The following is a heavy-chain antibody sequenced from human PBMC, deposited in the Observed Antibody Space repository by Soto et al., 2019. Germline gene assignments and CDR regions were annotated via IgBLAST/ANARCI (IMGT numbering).Heavy chain of an antibody. CDR3: VHTTPYSSSRIDY. CDR1: GFSLSARGVG. Sequence: QITLKESGPTLVKPTQTLTLTCTFSGFSLSARGVGVGWIRQPPGKALEWLTLIYWDDDKRFSPSLKRRLTITKDTSKNQVVLTMANTDTGDTGTDYCVHTTPYSSSRIDYWGQGTLVTVS. J-gene: IGHJ4*02. CDR2: IYWDDDK. D-gene: IGHD6-6*01. V-gene: IGHV2-5*02.